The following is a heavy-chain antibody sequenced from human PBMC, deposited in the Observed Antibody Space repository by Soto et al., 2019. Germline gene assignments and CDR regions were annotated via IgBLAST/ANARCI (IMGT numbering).Heavy chain of an antibody. CDR1: GYTFTTYW. CDR3: VRSPRINMPRGLIQDWFDP. Sequence: PGESLKISCKASGYTFTTYWIGWVRQTSGKGLEWMGIIYPGDSDTRYSPSFQGHVTISADRSTTTAYLQWRSLKASDTAMYYCVRSPRINMPRGLIQDWFDPWGQGTLVTVSS. V-gene: IGHV5-51*01. CDR2: IYPGDSDT. J-gene: IGHJ5*02. D-gene: IGHD3-10*01.